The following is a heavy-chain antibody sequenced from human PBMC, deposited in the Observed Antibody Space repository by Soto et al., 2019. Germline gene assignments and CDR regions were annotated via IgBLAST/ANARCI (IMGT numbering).Heavy chain of an antibody. CDR2: ISSNGGST. D-gene: IGHD5-12*01. Sequence: EVQLVESGGGLVQPGGSLRLSCAASGFTFSRYAMHWVRQAPGKGLEYVSPISSNGGSTYYANSVKGRFTISRDNSKNTLYLQMGSLRPEDTAVYYCARGGRGYEFDYWGQRTLVTVSS. CDR3: ARGGRGYEFDY. J-gene: IGHJ4*02. V-gene: IGHV3-64*01. CDR1: GFTFSRYA.